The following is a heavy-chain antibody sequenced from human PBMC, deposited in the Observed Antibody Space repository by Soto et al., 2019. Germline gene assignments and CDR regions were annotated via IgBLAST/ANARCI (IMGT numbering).Heavy chain of an antibody. Sequence: SETLSLTCTVSGGSISSGGYYWSWIRQHPGKGLEWIGYIYYSGSTYYNPSLKSRVTISVDTSKNQFSLKLSSVTAADTAVYYCARGHQAPANWFDPWGQGTLVTVSS. V-gene: IGHV4-31*03. CDR1: GGSISSGGYY. J-gene: IGHJ5*02. CDR2: IYYSGST. CDR3: ARGHQAPANWFDP.